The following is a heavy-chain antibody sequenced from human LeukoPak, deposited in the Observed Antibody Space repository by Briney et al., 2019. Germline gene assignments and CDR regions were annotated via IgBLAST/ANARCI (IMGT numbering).Heavy chain of an antibody. CDR1: GDSISTTDYY. J-gene: IGHJ4*02. CDR3: ARDPVGGSYLPSRV. V-gene: IGHV4-30-4*08. CDR2: IFNDGTA. D-gene: IGHD1-26*01. Sequence: SETLSLTCTVSGDSISTTDYYWGWVRQPPGKGLEWIGYIFNDGTAYYNPSLKSRVTVSVDTSKNQFSLKLTSMTAADTAVYYCARDPVGGSYLPSRVWGQGTLVTVSS.